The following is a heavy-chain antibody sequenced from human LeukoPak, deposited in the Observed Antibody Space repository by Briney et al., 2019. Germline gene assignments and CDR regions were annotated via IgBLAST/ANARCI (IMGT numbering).Heavy chain of an antibody. J-gene: IGHJ4*02. Sequence: SETLSLTCTVSGGSISSGDYYWSWIRQPPGKGLEWIGYIYYSGSTYYNPSLKSRVTISVDTSKNQSSLKLSSVTAADTAVYYCARGPLVVTAPEDYWGQGTLVTVSS. V-gene: IGHV4-30-4*01. CDR1: GGSISSGDYY. CDR2: IYYSGST. D-gene: IGHD2-21*02. CDR3: ARGPLVVTAPEDY.